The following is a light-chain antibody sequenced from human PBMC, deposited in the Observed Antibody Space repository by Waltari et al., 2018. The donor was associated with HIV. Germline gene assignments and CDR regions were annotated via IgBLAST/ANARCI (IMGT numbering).Light chain of an antibody. CDR2: GVS. V-gene: IGKV3-20*01. Sequence: EIVLTQSPATLSLSPGERVTLSCRASQSISNYLAWYQQKPGQAPRLLIYGVSNRAPGIPDRFSGSGSGTDFTLTITGLEPEDFAVYYCQKYGRSPPLTFGGGTNVEIK. CDR1: QSISNY. CDR3: QKYGRSPPLT. J-gene: IGKJ4*01.